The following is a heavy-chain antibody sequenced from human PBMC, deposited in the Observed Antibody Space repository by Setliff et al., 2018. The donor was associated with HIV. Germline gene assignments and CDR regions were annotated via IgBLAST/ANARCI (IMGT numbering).Heavy chain of an antibody. CDR1: GGSFSGYY. D-gene: IGHD3-22*01. CDR3: AITPLYYDSSGYYWPLNDY. Sequence: PSETLSLTCAVYGGSFSGYYWNWIRQPPGKGLEWIGEINHSGSTNYNPSLKSRVTISVDTSKNQFSLKLSSVTAADTAVYYCAITPLYYDSSGYYWPLNDYWGQGTLVTVSS. CDR2: INHSGST. J-gene: IGHJ4*02. V-gene: IGHV4-34*01.